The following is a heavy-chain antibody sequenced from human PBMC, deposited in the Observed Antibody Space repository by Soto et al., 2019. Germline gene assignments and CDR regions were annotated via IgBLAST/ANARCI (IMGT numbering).Heavy chain of an antibody. CDR2: ISGSGGGT. CDR3: AKERTITMIVVPQAFEI. CDR1: GFTSSSYA. V-gene: IGHV3-23*01. D-gene: IGHD3-22*01. Sequence: EVQLLESGGGLVQPGGSLRLSCAASGFTSSSYAMSWVRQAPGKGLEWVSTISGSGGGTYYADSVKGRFTISRDNSKNTFYLQMNNLRAEDTAVYYCAKERTITMIVVPQAFEIWGQGTMVTVSS. J-gene: IGHJ3*02.